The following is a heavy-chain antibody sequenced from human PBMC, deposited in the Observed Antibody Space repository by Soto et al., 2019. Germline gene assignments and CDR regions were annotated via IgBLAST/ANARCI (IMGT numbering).Heavy chain of an antibody. CDR2: IYYSGST. D-gene: IGHD4-17*01. CDR3: ASSYGDYVSY. V-gene: IGHV4-39*01. J-gene: IGHJ4*02. Sequence: QLQLQESGPGLVKPSETLSLTCTVSGGSISSSSYYWGWIRQPSGKGLEWIGSIYYSGSTYYNPSLKSRVTLSVDTSKNQFSRKLSSVTAADTAVYYCASSYGDYVSYWGQGTLVTVSS. CDR1: GGSISSSSYY.